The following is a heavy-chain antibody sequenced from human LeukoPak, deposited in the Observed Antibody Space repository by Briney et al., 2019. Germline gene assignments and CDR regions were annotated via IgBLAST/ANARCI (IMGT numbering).Heavy chain of an antibody. CDR2: ISGGGGST. D-gene: IGHD2-15*01. Sequence: GGSLRLSCAASGFTFSSYAMSWVRLAPEKGLEWVSAISGGGGSTYYADSVKGRFTISRDNSKNTLYLQMNSLRADDTAVYYCANLRGRGAYACSGSGCYSYWGQGTLVTVSP. J-gene: IGHJ4*02. CDR3: ANLRGRGAYACSGSGCYSY. V-gene: IGHV3-23*01. CDR1: GFTFSSYA.